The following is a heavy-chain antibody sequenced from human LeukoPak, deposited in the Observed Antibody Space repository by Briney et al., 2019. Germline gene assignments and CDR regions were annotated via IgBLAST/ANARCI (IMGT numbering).Heavy chain of an antibody. V-gene: IGHV4-34*01. D-gene: IGHD1-7*01. CDR3: ARDRSNWNYVMGNWFDP. CDR2: INHSGST. Sequence: SETLSLTCAVYGGSFSGYYWSWIRQPPGKGREWCGEINHSGSTNYNPSLKSRVTISVDTSKNQFSLKLSSVTAADTAVYYCARDRSNWNYVMGNWFDPWGQGTLVTVSS. CDR1: GGSFSGYY. J-gene: IGHJ5*02.